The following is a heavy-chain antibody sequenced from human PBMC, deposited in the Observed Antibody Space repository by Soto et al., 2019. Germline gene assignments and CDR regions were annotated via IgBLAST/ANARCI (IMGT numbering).Heavy chain of an antibody. CDR2: IMPTVGSA. J-gene: IGHJ6*02. V-gene: IGHV1-69*01. Sequence: QVQLVQSGAEVKTPGSSVKVSCKASGGTLSDYAISWVRQAPGQGLEWMGGIMPTVGSANYAQNLQGRLTISADESTSTANLELSSLRSDETAVYYCAVAAVREIMAQESSGMAVWGQGTTVIVSS. CDR3: AVAAVREIMAQESSGMAV. D-gene: IGHD3-10*01. CDR1: GGTLSDYA.